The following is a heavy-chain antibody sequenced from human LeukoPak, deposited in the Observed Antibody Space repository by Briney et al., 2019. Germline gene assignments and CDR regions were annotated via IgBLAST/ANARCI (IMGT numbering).Heavy chain of an antibody. D-gene: IGHD2-21*02. J-gene: IGHJ6*03. CDR1: GFTFSSYG. Sequence: GGSLRLSCAASGFTFSSYGMHWVRQAPGKGLEWVAVISYDGSNKYYADSVKGRFTISRDNSKNTLYLQMNSLRAEDTAVYYCARVAVVTAINYYMDVWGKGTTVTVSS. V-gene: IGHV3-30*03. CDR2: ISYDGSNK. CDR3: ARVAVVTAINYYMDV.